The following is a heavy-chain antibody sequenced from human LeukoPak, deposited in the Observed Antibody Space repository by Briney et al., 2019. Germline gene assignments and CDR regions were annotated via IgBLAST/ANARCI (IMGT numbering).Heavy chain of an antibody. Sequence: ASVKVSCKASGYTFTSYGISWVRQAPGQGLEWMGIINPSGGSGSYAQKFQGRVTMTRDTSTSTVYMELSSLRSEDTAVYYCARGPDYYYGMDVWGQGTTVTVSS. J-gene: IGHJ6*02. CDR1: GYTFTSYG. CDR3: ARGPDYYYGMDV. V-gene: IGHV1-46*01. CDR2: INPSGGSG.